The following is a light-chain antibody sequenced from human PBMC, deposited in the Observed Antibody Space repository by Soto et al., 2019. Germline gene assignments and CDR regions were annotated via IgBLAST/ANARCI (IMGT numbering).Light chain of an antibody. V-gene: IGKV1-39*01. CDR2: AAS. J-gene: IGKJ5*01. Sequence: DIQMTQSPSSLSASVGDRVTITCRASQSISSYLNWYQQKPGKAPKLLIYAASSLQSGFPSRFSCSGSGTDFTLTISSPQPEDFATYYCQQSYSTPITFGQGTRLEIK. CDR3: QQSYSTPIT. CDR1: QSISSY.